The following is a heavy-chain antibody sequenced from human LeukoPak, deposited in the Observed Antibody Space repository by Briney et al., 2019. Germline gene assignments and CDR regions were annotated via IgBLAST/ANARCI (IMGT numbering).Heavy chain of an antibody. CDR1: GGSISSGGYY. D-gene: IGHD3-22*01. CDR2: IYYSGST. Sequence: SETLSLTCTVSGGSISSGGYYWSWIRQPPGKGLEWIGYIYYSGSTNYNPSLKSRVTISVDTSKNQFSLKLSSVTAADTAVYYCATRDYYDSSGLDYWGQGTLVTVSS. V-gene: IGHV4-61*08. CDR3: ATRDYYDSSGLDY. J-gene: IGHJ4*02.